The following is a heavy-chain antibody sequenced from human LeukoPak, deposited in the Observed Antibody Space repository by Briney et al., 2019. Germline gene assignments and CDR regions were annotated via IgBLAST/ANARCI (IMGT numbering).Heavy chain of an antibody. D-gene: IGHD1-26*01. CDR3: ARPPQGELYYFYY. V-gene: IGHV5-51*01. CDR1: GYSFTSYW. Sequence: KVSCKASGYSFTSYWIGWVRQMPGKGLEWMGIIYPGDSDTRYSPSFQGQVTISADKSISTAYLQWSSLKASDTAMYHCARPPQGELYYFYYLGQGTLVTGSS. J-gene: IGHJ4*01. CDR2: IYPGDSDT.